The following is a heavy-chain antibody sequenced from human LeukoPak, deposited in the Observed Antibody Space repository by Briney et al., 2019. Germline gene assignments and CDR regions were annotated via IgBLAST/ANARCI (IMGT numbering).Heavy chain of an antibody. CDR3: AENIPVAGIYYYYVREV. D-gene: IGHD6-19*01. V-gene: IGHV4-59*08. J-gene: IGHJ6*02. CDR2: IYYSGST. CDR1: GGSISSYY. Sequence: SETLSLTCTVSGGSISSYYWSWIRQPPGKGLEWIGYIYYSGSTNYNPSLKSRVTISVDTSKNQFSLKLSSVTAADTAVYYCAENIPVAGIYYYYVREVGGQGTTVTAPS.